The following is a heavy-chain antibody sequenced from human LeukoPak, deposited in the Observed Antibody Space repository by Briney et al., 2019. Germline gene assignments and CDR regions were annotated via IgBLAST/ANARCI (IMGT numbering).Heavy chain of an antibody. CDR3: ALYRSGYYYYYYYGMDV. D-gene: IGHD3-22*01. Sequence: PGGSLRLSCAASGFTFSSYAMSWVRQAPGKGLEWVSAISGSGGSTYYADSVKGRFTISRDNSKNTLYLQMNSPRAEDTAVYYCALYRSGYYYYYYYGMDVWGQGTTVTVSS. CDR1: GFTFSSYA. V-gene: IGHV3-23*01. J-gene: IGHJ6*02. CDR2: ISGSGGST.